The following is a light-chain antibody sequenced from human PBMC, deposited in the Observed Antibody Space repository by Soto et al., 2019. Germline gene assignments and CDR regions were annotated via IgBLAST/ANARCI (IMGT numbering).Light chain of an antibody. CDR2: DAS. Sequence: EIVLTQSPGTLSLSPGERATLSCRASQSVSSSYLAWYQQKPGQAPRVLIYDASSRATGIPDRFSGSGSGTEFTLTISRLEPEDFAVYFCQQYGNSPPNTFGQGTKVDI. J-gene: IGKJ2*01. CDR1: QSVSSSY. CDR3: QQYGNSPPNT. V-gene: IGKV3-20*01.